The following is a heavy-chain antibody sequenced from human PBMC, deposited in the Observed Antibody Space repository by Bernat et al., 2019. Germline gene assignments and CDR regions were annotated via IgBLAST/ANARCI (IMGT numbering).Heavy chain of an antibody. V-gene: IGHV1-2*04. CDR3: ARGPTVVRGVKYTWFDP. Sequence: QVQLVQSGAEVKKPGASVKVSCKASGYTFTGYYMHWVRQAPGQGLEWMGWINPNSGGTNYAQKFQGWVTMTRDTSISTAYMELSRLRSDDTAVYYCARGPTVVRGVKYTWFDPWGQGTLVTVSS. CDR1: GYTFTGYY. D-gene: IGHD3-10*01. J-gene: IGHJ5*02. CDR2: INPNSGGT.